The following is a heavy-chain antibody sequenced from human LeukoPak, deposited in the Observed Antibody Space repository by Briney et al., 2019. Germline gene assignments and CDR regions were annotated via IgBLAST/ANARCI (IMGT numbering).Heavy chain of an antibody. CDR1: GGTFSSYA. CDR3: AKDRCSNGVGCYYYYMDV. CDR2: IIPIFGTA. D-gene: IGHD2-8*01. J-gene: IGHJ6*03. V-gene: IGHV1-69*06. Sequence: SVKVSCKASGGTFSSYAISWVRQAPGQGLEWMGGIIPIFGTANYAQKFQGRVTITADKSTSTAYMELSSLRSEDTAVYYCAKDRCSNGVGCYYYYMDVWGKGTTVTISS.